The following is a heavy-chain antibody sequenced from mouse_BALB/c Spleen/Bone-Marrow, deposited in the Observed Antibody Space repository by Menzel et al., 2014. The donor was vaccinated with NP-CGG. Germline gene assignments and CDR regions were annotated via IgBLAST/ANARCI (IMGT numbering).Heavy chain of an antibody. Sequence: EVQLQQSGPELVKPGTSVKMSCKAPGYTFTDYYMMWVRQSRGKSLEWIGHINPNTDGTFYNQKFKGKATLTVDKSSSTAYMQLNSLTSEDSAVYYCARSRYFDNWGQGTTLTVSS. D-gene: IGHD3-3*01. CDR2: INPNTDGT. CDR3: ARSRYFDN. CDR1: GYTFTDYY. V-gene: IGHV1-26*01. J-gene: IGHJ2*01.